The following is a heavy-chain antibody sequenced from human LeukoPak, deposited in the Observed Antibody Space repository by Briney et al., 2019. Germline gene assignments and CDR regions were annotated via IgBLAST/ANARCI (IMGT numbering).Heavy chain of an antibody. V-gene: IGHV3-48*01. CDR1: GFTFSSYS. Sequence: GGSLRLSCAASGFTFSSYSMNWVRQAPGKGLEWVSYISSSSSTIYYADSVKGRFTISRDNAKNSLYLQMNSLRAEDTAVYYCARHLGYCSSTSCYLRNYYYCYVDVWGKGTTVTISS. CDR3: ARHLGYCSSTSCYLRNYYYCYVDV. CDR2: ISSSSSTI. D-gene: IGHD2-2*01. J-gene: IGHJ6*03.